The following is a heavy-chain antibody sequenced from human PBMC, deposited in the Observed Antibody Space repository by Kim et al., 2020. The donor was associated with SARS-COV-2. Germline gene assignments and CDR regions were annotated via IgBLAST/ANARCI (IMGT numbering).Heavy chain of an antibody. CDR1: GFTFSSYS. CDR2: ISSSSYI. J-gene: IGHJ3*02. V-gene: IGHV3-21*01. CDR3: ARDRPAPAFDI. Sequence: GGSLRLSCAASGFTFSSYSMNWVRQAPGKGLEWVSSISSSSYIYYADSVKGRFTISRDNAKNSLYLQMNSLRAEDTAVYYCARDRPAPAFDIWGQGTMVTVSS. D-gene: IGHD2-2*01.